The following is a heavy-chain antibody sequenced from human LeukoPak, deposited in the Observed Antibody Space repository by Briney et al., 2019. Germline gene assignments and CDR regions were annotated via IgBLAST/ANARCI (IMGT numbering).Heavy chain of an antibody. CDR2: IYSGGST. V-gene: IGHV3-66*01. J-gene: IGHJ3*02. Sequence: GGSLRLSCAASGFTVSSNYMSWVRQAPGKGLEWVSVIYSGGSTYYADSVKGRFTISRDNSKNTLYLQMNSLRAEDTAVYYCASTAAVGFDAFDIWGQGTMVTVSS. D-gene: IGHD6-13*01. CDR1: GFTVSSNY. CDR3: ASTAAVGFDAFDI.